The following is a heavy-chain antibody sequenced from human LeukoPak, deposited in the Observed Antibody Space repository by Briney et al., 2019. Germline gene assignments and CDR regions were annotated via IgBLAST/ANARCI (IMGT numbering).Heavy chain of an antibody. D-gene: IGHD2-2*03. V-gene: IGHV1-2*02. Sequence: ASVKVSCKASGYTFTGYYMHWVRQAPGQGLEWMGWINPNSGGTNYAQKFQGRVTMTRDTSISTAYMELSRLRSDDTAVYYCARGLDIVVVPAAKIMEPEYFQHWGQGTLVTVSS. CDR3: ARGLDIVVVPAAKIMEPEYFQH. CDR1: GYTFTGYY. CDR2: INPNSGGT. J-gene: IGHJ1*01.